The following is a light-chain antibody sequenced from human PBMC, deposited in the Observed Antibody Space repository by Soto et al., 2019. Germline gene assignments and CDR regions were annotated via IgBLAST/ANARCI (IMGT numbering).Light chain of an antibody. V-gene: IGKV3-15*01. CDR3: QQDGDCPLT. CDR1: QSVGNS. Sequence: DIVVTQSPATLSVSLGERATLSCRASQSVGNSFAWYQQKPGQAPRLLIFATSTRASGVPARFSGSGSGTEFTLTISSLQSEDFAVYYCQQDGDCPLTFGGGAKVEIE. CDR2: ATS. J-gene: IGKJ4*01.